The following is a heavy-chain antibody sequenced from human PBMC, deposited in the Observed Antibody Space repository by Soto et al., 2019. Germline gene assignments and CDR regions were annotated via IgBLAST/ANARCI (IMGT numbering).Heavy chain of an antibody. V-gene: IGHV4-34*01. Sequence: PSETLSLTCAVYGGSFSGYYWSWIRQPPGKGLEWIGEINHSGSTNYNPSLKSRVTISVDTSKNQFSLKLSSVTAADTAVYYCARGRRGGIAARLYYFDYWGQGTLVTLSS. J-gene: IGHJ4*02. CDR2: INHSGST. D-gene: IGHD6-6*01. CDR3: ARGRRGGIAARLYYFDY. CDR1: GGSFSGYY.